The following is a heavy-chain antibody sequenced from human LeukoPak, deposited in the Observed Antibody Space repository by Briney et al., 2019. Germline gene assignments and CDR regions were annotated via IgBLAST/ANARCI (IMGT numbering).Heavy chain of an antibody. D-gene: IGHD4-17*01. CDR3: ARVDYGDDQYFQH. CDR1: GLTVSSSF. Sequence: GGSLRLSCAASGLTVSSSFLAWVRQDPGRGLEWVSIIYAIGTTSYADSVKGRFTISRDNSKNTLYLQMNSLRAEDTAVYYCARVDYGDDQYFQHWGQGTLVTVSS. V-gene: IGHV3-66*03. J-gene: IGHJ1*01. CDR2: IYAIGTT.